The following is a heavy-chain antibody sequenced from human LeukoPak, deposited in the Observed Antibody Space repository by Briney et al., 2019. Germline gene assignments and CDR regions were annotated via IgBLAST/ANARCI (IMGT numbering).Heavy chain of an antibody. CDR3: ARGYDSSSGEFDY. CDR2: IIPIFGTA. Sequence: ASVKVSCKASGGTFSSYAISWVRQAPGQGLEWMGGIIPIFGTANYAQKFQGRLTITADESTSTAYMGLSSLRSEDTAVDYCARGYDSSSGEFDYWGQGTLVTVSS. CDR1: GGTFSSYA. D-gene: IGHD6-6*01. J-gene: IGHJ4*02. V-gene: IGHV1-69*01.